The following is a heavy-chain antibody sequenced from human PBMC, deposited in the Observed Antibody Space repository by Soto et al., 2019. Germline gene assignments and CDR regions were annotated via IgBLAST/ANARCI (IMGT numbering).Heavy chain of an antibody. V-gene: IGHV1-18*04. CDR2: ISAYNGNT. D-gene: IGHD2-15*01. CDR1: GYTFTSYG. Sequence: GASVKVSCKASGYTFTSYGISWVRQAPGQGLEWMGWISAYNGNTNYAQKLQGRVTMTTDTSTSTAYMELRSLRSDDTAVYYCARVGVVVVASGFYYGMDVWGQGTTVTVSS. CDR3: ARVGVVVVASGFYYGMDV. J-gene: IGHJ6*02.